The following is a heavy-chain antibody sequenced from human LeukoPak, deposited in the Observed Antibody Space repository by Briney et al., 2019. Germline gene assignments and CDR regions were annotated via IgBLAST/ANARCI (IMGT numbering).Heavy chain of an antibody. Sequence: PGESLKISCKGSGYSFTSYWIGWVRQMPGKGLEWMGIIYPGDSDTRYSPSFQGQVTISADKSISTAYLQWSSLKASDTAMYYCARIYGPYYYYYYMAVWGKGTTVTVSS. V-gene: IGHV5-51*01. D-gene: IGHD3-16*01. CDR1: GYSFTSYW. CDR3: ARIYGPYYYYYYMAV. CDR2: IYPGDSDT. J-gene: IGHJ6*03.